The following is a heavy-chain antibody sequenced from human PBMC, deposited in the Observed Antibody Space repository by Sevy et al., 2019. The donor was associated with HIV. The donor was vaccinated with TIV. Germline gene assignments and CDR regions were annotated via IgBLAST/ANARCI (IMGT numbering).Heavy chain of an antibody. J-gene: IGHJ6*02. CDR2: VSYDGSSK. CDR1: GFTFRNFG. CDR3: ARGGSGDYYYYGLDV. D-gene: IGHD3-10*01. Sequence: GGSLRLSCVGSGFTFRNFGVHWLRQAPGKGLEWLSVVSYDGSSKYYVDSVKGRFIVSRDNSKNTLYLQMNSLRTEDTPVYYCARGGSGDYYYYGLDVWGQGTTVTVSS. V-gene: IGHV3-30*03.